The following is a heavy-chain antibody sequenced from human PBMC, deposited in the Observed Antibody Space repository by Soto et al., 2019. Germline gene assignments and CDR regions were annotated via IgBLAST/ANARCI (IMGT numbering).Heavy chain of an antibody. CDR3: ARGIPLVRGVISPLFDY. V-gene: IGHV4-31*03. J-gene: IGHJ4*02. Sequence: SETLSLTCTVSGGSISRGGYYWSWIRQHPGKGLEWIGYIYYSGSTYYNPSLKSRVTISVDTSKNQFSLKLSSVTAADTAVYYCARGIPLVRGVISPLFDYWGQGTLVTVSS. D-gene: IGHD3-10*01. CDR2: IYYSGST. CDR1: GGSISRGGYY.